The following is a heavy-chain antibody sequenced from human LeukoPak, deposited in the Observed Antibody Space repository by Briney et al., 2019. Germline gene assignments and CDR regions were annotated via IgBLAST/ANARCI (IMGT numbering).Heavy chain of an antibody. CDR3: TTETYYDYVWGSYRSIDY. CDR2: IKSKTDGGTT. Sequence: GGSLRLSCAASGFTFSNAWMSWVRQAPGKGLEWVGRIKSKTDGGTTDYAAPVKGRFTISRDDSKNTPYLQMNSLKTEDTAVYYCTTETYYDYVWGSYRSIDYWGQGTPVTVSS. J-gene: IGHJ4*02. D-gene: IGHD3-16*02. CDR1: GFTFSNAW. V-gene: IGHV3-15*01.